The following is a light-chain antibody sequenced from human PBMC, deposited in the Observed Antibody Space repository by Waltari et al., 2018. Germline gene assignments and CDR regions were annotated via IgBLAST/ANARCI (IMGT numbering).Light chain of an antibody. CDR2: GAS. V-gene: IGKV3-20*01. CDR3: QQYDSSPFT. Sequence: EIVLTQSPGTLSLSPGEGATRSCRASQSVSSSYLAWYQQKPGQAPRLLIYGASSRATGIPDRFSGSGSGTDFTLTISRLEPEDFAVYYCQQYDSSPFTFGPGTKVDIK. J-gene: IGKJ3*01. CDR1: QSVSSSY.